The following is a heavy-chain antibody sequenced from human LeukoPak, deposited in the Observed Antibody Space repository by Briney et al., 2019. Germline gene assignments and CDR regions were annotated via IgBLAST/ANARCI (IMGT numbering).Heavy chain of an antibody. V-gene: IGHV4-59*01. CDR3: ARTYYYGSGSYRAVNWFDP. CDR1: GGSISSYY. CDR2: IYYSGST. Sequence: SETLSLTCTVSGGSISSYYWSWIRQPPGKGLEWIGYIYYSGSTNYNPSLKSRVTISVDTSKNQFSLKLSSVTAADTAVYYCARTYYYGSGSYRAVNWFDPWGQGTLVTVSS. D-gene: IGHD3-10*01. J-gene: IGHJ5*02.